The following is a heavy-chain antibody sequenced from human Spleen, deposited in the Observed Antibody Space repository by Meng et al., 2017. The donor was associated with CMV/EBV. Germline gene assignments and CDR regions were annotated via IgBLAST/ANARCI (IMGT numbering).Heavy chain of an antibody. Sequence: SETLSLTCTVSGGSISSYYWSWIRQPPGKGLEWIGYIYYSGFTNYNPSLKSRVTISVDPSKNQFSLKLSSVTAADTAVYYCARDGRSSGWYYFDYWGQGTLVTVSS. D-gene: IGHD6-19*01. CDR3: ARDGRSSGWYYFDY. J-gene: IGHJ4*02. CDR1: GGSISSYY. V-gene: IGHV4-59*01. CDR2: IYYSGFT.